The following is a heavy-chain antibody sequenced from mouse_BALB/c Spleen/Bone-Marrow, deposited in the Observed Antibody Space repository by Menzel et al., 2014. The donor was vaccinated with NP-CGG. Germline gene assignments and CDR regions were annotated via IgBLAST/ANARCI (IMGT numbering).Heavy chain of an antibody. V-gene: IGHV1-80*01. CDR1: GYAFSSYW. CDR2: IYPGDGDT. CDR3: ARTGNLAWFAY. D-gene: IGHD2-1*01. J-gene: IGHJ3*01. Sequence: VQLQESGAELVRPGSSVKISCKASGYAFSSYWMNWVKQRPGQGIEWIGQIYPGDGDTNYNGKFKGKATLTADKSSSTAYMQLSSLTSEDSAVYFCARTGNLAWFAYWGQGTLVTVSA.